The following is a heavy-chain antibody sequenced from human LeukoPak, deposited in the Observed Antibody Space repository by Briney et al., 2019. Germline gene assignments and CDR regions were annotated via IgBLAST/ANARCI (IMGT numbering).Heavy chain of an antibody. CDR3: ARPSSSGSYYY. Sequence: SETLSPTCTVSGDSISSSGHWWGWIRQPPGEGLEWIGSISYSGSPSYNPSLKSRVTISVDMSKNQLSLRLSSVTAADTAVYYCARPSSSGSYYYWGQGTLVTVS. J-gene: IGHJ4*02. V-gene: IGHV4-39*01. CDR2: ISYSGSP. CDR1: GDSISSSGHW. D-gene: IGHD1-26*01.